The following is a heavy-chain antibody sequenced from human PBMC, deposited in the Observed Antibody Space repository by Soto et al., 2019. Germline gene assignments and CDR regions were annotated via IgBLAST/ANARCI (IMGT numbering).Heavy chain of an antibody. J-gene: IGHJ4*02. D-gene: IGHD3-22*01. CDR3: ASAYDSSMNYFAY. V-gene: IGHV3-30*04. Sequence: QVQLVQSGGGVVQPGRSLRLSCAASGFTFSSFAIHWVRQAPGKGLEWVSRISYDGRNKYYADSVKGRFTSSRDNSKNTLYLQMNSLRAEDTAVYYCASAYDSSMNYFAYWGQGNLVTVSS. CDR1: GFTFSSFA. CDR2: ISYDGRNK.